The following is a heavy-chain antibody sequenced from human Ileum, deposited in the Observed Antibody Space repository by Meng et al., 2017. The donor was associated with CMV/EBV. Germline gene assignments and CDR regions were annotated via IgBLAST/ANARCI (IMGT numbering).Heavy chain of an antibody. J-gene: IGHJ5*02. CDR2: ISYDGTGE. CDR3: AKEGSAGSWFDP. V-gene: IGHV3-30*04. CDR1: GFTFTDYL. D-gene: IGHD1-1*01. Sequence: CVVSGFTFTDYLMHWVRQAPGKGLEWVAVISYDGTGEYFADSVKGRFTISRDNSKNTLYLQMNSLRAEDTAVYYCAKEGSAGSWFDPWGQGTLVTVSS.